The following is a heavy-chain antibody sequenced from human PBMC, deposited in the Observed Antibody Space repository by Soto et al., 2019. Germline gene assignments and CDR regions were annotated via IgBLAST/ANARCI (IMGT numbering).Heavy chain of an antibody. Sequence: GKGLDYVSAISSNGGSTYYADSVKGRFTISRDNSKNTLYLQMSSLRAEDTAVYYCVKDIPRVRVADIVFVGYCHHWGQGTLITASP. CDR3: VKDIPRVRVADIVFVGYCHH. J-gene: IGHJ1*01. CDR2: ISSNGGST. D-gene: IGHD6-19*01. V-gene: IGHV3-64D*08.